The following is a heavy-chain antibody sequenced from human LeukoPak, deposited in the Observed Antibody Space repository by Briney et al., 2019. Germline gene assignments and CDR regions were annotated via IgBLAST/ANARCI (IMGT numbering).Heavy chain of an antibody. CDR1: GYPFSAHF. Sequence: RASVKVSCKASGYPFSAHFLNWARQAPGQGLEWMGNIDTTTGNPRYAQDFTGRFVFSLDTSVSTAYLQITSLKADDTAAYYCVRGTPTPGMGYWGQGTQVTVSS. CDR3: VRGTPTPGMGY. D-gene: IGHD3-10*01. CDR2: IDTTTGNP. V-gene: IGHV7-4-1*02. J-gene: IGHJ4*02.